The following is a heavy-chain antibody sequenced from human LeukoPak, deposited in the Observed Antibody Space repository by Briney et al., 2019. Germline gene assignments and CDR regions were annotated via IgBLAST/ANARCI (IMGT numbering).Heavy chain of an antibody. V-gene: IGHV3-21*01. D-gene: IGHD5-12*01. J-gene: IGHJ3*02. Sequence: GSLRRSCAASGFTFSSYSMNWVRQAPGKRLEWISSISSSSSYIYYADSVKGRFTISRDNAKNSLYLQMNSLRAEDTAVYNCARAIVATDAFDIWGQGTMVTVSS. CDR1: GFTFSSYS. CDR3: ARAIVATDAFDI. CDR2: ISSSSSYI.